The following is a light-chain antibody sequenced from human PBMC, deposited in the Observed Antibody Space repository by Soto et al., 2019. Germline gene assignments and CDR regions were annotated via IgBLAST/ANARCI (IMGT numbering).Light chain of an antibody. J-gene: IGLJ3*02. CDR1: SSNIGSNT. CDR3: AAWDDSLIGHWV. Sequence: QSVLTQPPSASGTPGQRVTISCSGSSSNIGSNTVNWYQQLPGTAPKLLIYSNNQRPSGVPDRFSGSKSGTSASLAISGLQSEDEADYYCAAWDDSLIGHWVFGGWTKLTVL. CDR2: SNN. V-gene: IGLV1-44*01.